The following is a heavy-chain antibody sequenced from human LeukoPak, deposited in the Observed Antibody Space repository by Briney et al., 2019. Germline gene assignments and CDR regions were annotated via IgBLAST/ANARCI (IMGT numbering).Heavy chain of an antibody. V-gene: IGHV3-30*02. Sequence: SGGSLRLSCAASGFSFSNAWMSWVRQAPGKGLEWVAFIRYDGSNKYYADSVKGRFTISRDNSKNTLYLQMNSLRAEDTAVYYCAKGFSGGILTGYPDYWGQGTLVTVSS. J-gene: IGHJ4*02. CDR2: IRYDGSNK. D-gene: IGHD3-9*01. CDR3: AKGFSGGILTGYPDY. CDR1: GFSFSNAW.